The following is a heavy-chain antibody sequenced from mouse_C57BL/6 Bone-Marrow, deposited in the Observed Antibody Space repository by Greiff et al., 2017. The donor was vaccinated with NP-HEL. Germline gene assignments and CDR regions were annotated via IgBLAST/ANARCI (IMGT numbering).Heavy chain of an antibody. CDR3: ARERGYYYGSSLYFDY. CDR1: GYTFTSYT. CDR2: INPSSGYT. Sequence: QVQLQQSGAELARPGASVKMSCKASGYTFTSYTMHWVKQRPGQGLEWIGYINPSSGYTKYNQKFKDKATLTADKSSSTAYMQLSSLTSEDSAVYYCARERGYYYGSSLYFDYWGQGTTLTVSS. J-gene: IGHJ2*01. D-gene: IGHD1-1*01. V-gene: IGHV1-4*01.